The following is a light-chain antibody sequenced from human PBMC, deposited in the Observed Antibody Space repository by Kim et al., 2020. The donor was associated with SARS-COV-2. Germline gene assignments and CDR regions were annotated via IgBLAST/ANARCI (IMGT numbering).Light chain of an antibody. V-gene: IGKV3-20*01. Sequence: TPEERAPLSCRASQSITSRYLAWYRQKPGQAPRLLIFGASNRATGIAERFSGSGSGTDFTLTISRLEPEDFAVYYCQQYDTSVWTFGQGTKVDIK. J-gene: IGKJ1*01. CDR2: GAS. CDR3: QQYDTSVWT. CDR1: QSITSRY.